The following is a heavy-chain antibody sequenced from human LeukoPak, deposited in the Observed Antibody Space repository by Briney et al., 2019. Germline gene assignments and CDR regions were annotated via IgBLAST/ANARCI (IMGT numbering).Heavy chain of an antibody. CDR3: ARVIRGYCGSTSCSPYFDY. J-gene: IGHJ4*02. Sequence: SETLSLTCTVSGGSISSGDYYWSWIRQPPGKGLEWIGYIYYSGSTYYNPSLKSRVTISVDTSKNQFSLKLSSVTAADTAVYYCARVIRGYCGSTSCSPYFDYWGQGTLVTVSS. D-gene: IGHD2-2*01. CDR2: IYYSGST. V-gene: IGHV4-30-4*01. CDR1: GGSISSGDYY.